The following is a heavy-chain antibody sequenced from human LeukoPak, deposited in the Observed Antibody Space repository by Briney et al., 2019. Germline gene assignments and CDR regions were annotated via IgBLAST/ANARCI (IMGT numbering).Heavy chain of an antibody. CDR1: GGSISSSSYY. J-gene: IGHJ4*02. CDR2: IYYSGST. Sequence: SSETLSLTCTVSGGSISSSSYYWGWIRQPPGKGLEWIGSIYYSGSTYYNPSLKSRVTISVDTSKNQFSLKLSSVTAADTAVYYCARPTPYSSVTPDYWGQGTLVTVSS. V-gene: IGHV4-39*01. CDR3: ARPTPYSSVTPDY. D-gene: IGHD6-19*01.